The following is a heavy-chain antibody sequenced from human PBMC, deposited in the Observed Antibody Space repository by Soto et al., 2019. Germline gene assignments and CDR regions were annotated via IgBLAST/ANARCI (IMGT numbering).Heavy chain of an antibody. J-gene: IGHJ5*02. CDR3: ARDYYDSSGYSNWFDP. V-gene: IGHV1-69*05. CDR2: ISPNFGTT. CDR1: GGTFSSYA. Sequence: ASVKVSCKASGGTFSSYAISWVRQAPGQGLEWMGGISPNFGTTNYAQKLQGRVTMTTDTSTSTAYMELRSLRSDDTAVYYCARDYYDSSGYSNWFDPWGQGTLVTVSS. D-gene: IGHD3-22*01.